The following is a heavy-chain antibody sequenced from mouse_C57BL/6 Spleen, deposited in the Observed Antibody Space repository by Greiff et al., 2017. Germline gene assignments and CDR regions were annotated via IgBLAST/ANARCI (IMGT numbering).Heavy chain of an antibody. CDR2: ISYDGSN. J-gene: IGHJ1*03. V-gene: IGHV3-6*01. Sequence: EVHLVESGPGLVKPSQSLSLTCSVTGYSITSGYYWNWIRQFPGNKLEWMGYISYDGSNNYNPSLKNRISITRDTSKNQFFLKLNSVTTEDTATYYCANYYGRNWYFDVWGTGTTVTVSS. CDR1: GYSITSGYY. CDR3: ANYYGRNWYFDV. D-gene: IGHD1-1*01.